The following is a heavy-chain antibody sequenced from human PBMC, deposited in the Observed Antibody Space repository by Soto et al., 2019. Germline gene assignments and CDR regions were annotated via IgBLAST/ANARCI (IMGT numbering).Heavy chain of an antibody. CDR2: INAGNGNT. CDR3: ATEASRCGMDV. V-gene: IGHV1-3*01. CDR1: GYTFTSYA. J-gene: IGHJ6*02. Sequence: ASVKVSCKASGYTFTSYAMHWVRQAPGQRLEWMGWINAGNGNTKYSQKSQGRVTITRDTSASTAYMELSSLRSEDTAVYYCATEASRCGMDVWGQGTTVTVSS.